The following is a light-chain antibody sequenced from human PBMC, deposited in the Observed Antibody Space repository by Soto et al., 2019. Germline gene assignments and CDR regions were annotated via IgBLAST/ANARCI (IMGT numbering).Light chain of an antibody. CDR2: GAS. CDR1: QSVSGY. Sequence: EIVLTQSPGTLALSPGERATLSYRTSQSVSGYLAWYQKKPGQAPRLLIYGASSRATGIPDRFSGSGSGRDFTLSISRLDPEDFAVYYCQQYGTSPYTFGQGTKLEIK. CDR3: QQYGTSPYT. V-gene: IGKV3-20*01. J-gene: IGKJ2*01.